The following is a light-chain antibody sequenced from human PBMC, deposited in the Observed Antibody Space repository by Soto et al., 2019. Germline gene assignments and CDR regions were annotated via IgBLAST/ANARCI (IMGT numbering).Light chain of an antibody. CDR2: GAS. CDR1: QSVSNNY. Sequence: EIVLTQSPGTLSLSPGERATLSCRASQSVSNNYLAWYQQKPGQAPRLLIYGASNRATGITDRFSGSGSGTDFTLTISRLEPEDVAVYYWQQYGRTGTFGQGNKVEVK. CDR3: QQYGRTGT. J-gene: IGKJ1*01. V-gene: IGKV3-20*01.